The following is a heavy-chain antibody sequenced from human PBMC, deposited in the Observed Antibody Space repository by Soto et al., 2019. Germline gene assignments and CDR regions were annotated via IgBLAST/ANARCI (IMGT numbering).Heavy chain of an antibody. V-gene: IGHV4-59*08. CDR3: ARRLGYCSSTSCYNYFDY. J-gene: IGHJ4*02. CDR1: GGSISSYY. D-gene: IGHD2-2*01. CDR2: IYYSGST. Sequence: SETLSLTCTVSGGSISSYYWSWIRQPPGKGLEWIGYIYYSGSTNYNPSLKSRVTISVDTSKNQFSLKLSSVTAADTAVYYCARRLGYCSSTSCYNYFDYWGQGTLVTVSS.